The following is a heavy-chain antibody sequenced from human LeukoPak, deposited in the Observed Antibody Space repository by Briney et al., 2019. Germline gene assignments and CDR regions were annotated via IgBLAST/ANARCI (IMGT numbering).Heavy chain of an antibody. CDR2: IIPIFGTA. D-gene: IGHD1/OR15-1a*01. V-gene: IGHV1-69*01. CDR1: GGTFSSYA. J-gene: IGHJ5*02. Sequence: GASVTVSCKASGGTFSSYAISWVRQAPGQGLEWMGGIIPIFGTANYAQKFQGRVTITADESTSTAYMELSSLRSEDTAVYYCAGKSLALDQFDPWGQGTLVTVSS. CDR3: AGKSLALDQFDP.